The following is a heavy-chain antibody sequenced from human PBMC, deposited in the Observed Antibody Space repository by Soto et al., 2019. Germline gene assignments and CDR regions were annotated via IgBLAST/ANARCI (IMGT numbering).Heavy chain of an antibody. V-gene: IGHV4-59*08. CDR2: VYYSGST. Sequence: PSETLSLTCTVSGGSINNYYWSWIRQPPGKGLEWIGHVYYSGSTHYNPSLKSRVTMSVDASRNLFSLKLSSVTAADTAVYYCARRYGSCFDYWGQGTLVTVSS. D-gene: IGHD5-18*01. CDR3: ARRYGSCFDY. J-gene: IGHJ4*02. CDR1: GGSINNYY.